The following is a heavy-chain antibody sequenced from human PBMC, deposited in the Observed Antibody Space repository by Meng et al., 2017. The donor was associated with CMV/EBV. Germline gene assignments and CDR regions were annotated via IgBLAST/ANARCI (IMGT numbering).Heavy chain of an antibody. CDR3: ARDSDSSGYYGAFDI. J-gene: IGHJ3*02. CDR2: ISYDGSNK. V-gene: IGHV3-30-3*01. D-gene: IGHD3-22*01. Sequence: GESLKISCAASGFTFSSYAMHWVRQAPGKGLEWVAVISYDGSNKDYADSVKGRFTISRDESKNTLYLQMNSLRGEGTAVYYCARDSDSSGYYGAFDIWGQGTMVT. CDR1: GFTFSSYA.